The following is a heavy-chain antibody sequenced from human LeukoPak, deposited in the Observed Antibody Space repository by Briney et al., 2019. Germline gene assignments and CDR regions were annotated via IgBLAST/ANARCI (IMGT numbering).Heavy chain of an antibody. J-gene: IGHJ4*02. Sequence: GGSLRLSCAASGFTFSSYWMHWVRQAPGKGLEWVAVISYDGSNKYYADSVKGRFTISRDNSKNTLYLQMNSLRAEDTAVYYCELAAAGKQLHWGQGTLVTVSS. D-gene: IGHD6-13*01. V-gene: IGHV3-30-3*01. CDR3: ELAAAGKQLH. CDR2: ISYDGSNK. CDR1: GFTFSSYW.